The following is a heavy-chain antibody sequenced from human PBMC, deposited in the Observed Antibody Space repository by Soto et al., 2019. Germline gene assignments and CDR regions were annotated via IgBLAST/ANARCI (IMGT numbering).Heavy chain of an antibody. CDR3: VRENYSSNWYDP. V-gene: IGHV4-59*13. CDR1: GASISTYY. D-gene: IGHD4-4*01. J-gene: IGHJ5*02. CDR2: ISYTGSS. Sequence: PSETLSLTCTVSGASISTYYWAWIRQSPGRGLEWIGYISYTGSSNYNPSLKGRVTISVAPSKSQFSLKLRSVTAADTATYYCVRENYSSNWYDPWSKGTLVT.